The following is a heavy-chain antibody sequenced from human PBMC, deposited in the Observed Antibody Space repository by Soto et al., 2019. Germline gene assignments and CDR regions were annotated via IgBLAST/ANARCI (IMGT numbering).Heavy chain of an antibody. V-gene: IGHV3-53*01. CDR1: GFTFSDYY. D-gene: IGHD2-2*01. Sequence: GGSLRLSCAASGFTFSDYYMSWVRQAPGKGLEWVSVIYSGGSTYYVDSVKGRFTISRDNSKNTLYLQMNSLRAEDTAVYYCARSLGYCISTSCYAGWFDPWGQGTLVTVSS. J-gene: IGHJ5*02. CDR3: ARSLGYCISTSCYAGWFDP. CDR2: IYSGGST.